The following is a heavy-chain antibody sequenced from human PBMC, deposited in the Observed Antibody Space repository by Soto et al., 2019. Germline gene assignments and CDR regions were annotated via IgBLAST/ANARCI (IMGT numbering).Heavy chain of an antibody. Sequence: QVQLVQSGAEVKKPGSSVKVSCKASGDTFRRYSITWVRQAPGQGLEWMGRINPIVEIPRYAQKFQGRVTITVDKTTSTAHMELTSLRSDDTAVYYCARDRRTNYDYYGMDGWGQGTTVTVTS. V-gene: IGHV1-69*08. CDR3: ARDRRTNYDYYGMDG. J-gene: IGHJ6*02. CDR1: GDTFRRYS. CDR2: INPIVEIP.